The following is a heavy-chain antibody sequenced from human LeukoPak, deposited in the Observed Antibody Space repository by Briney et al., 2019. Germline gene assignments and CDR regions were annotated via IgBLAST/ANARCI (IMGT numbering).Heavy chain of an antibody. Sequence: GGSLRLPCEASGFTFSTYGMHWVRQAPGKGLEWVAIISFDENNKYYADSVKGRFTISRDNSKNTLYLQMNSLRLEDTAVYYCAKHPGGFTGIVNYYYMDVWGEGTTVTVSS. CDR3: AKHPGGFTGIVNYYYMDV. J-gene: IGHJ6*03. D-gene: IGHD3-16*02. CDR2: ISFDENNK. V-gene: IGHV3-30*18. CDR1: GFTFSTYG.